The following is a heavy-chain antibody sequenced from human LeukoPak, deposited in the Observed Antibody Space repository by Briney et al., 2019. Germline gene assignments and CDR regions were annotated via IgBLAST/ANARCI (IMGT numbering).Heavy chain of an antibody. Sequence: SETLSLTCAVYGGSFSSYYWSWIRQPPGKGLEWIGYIYYSGSTNYNPSLKSRVTISVDTSKNQFSLKLSSVTAADTAVYYCARHQWRTSSSWALDYWGQGTLVTASS. CDR1: GGSFSSYY. V-gene: IGHV4-59*08. CDR2: IYYSGST. J-gene: IGHJ4*02. CDR3: ARHQWRTSSSWALDY. D-gene: IGHD6-13*01.